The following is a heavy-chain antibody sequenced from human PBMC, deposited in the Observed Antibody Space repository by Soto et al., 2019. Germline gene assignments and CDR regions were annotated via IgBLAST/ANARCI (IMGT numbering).Heavy chain of an antibody. CDR2: IYPRDSDT. J-gene: IGHJ4*01. CDR1: GYRFTSYW. Sequence: GESLKISCKGSGYRFTSYWIAWVRQMPGKGLEYMGIIYPRDSDTRYSPSFQGQVTISADKSIDTAYLQWSSLKASDSAMYYCARGDWYNDILNGYFPYTFDYWGQGTLVTVSS. D-gene: IGHD3-9*01. CDR3: ARGDWYNDILNGYFPYTFDY. V-gene: IGHV5-51*01.